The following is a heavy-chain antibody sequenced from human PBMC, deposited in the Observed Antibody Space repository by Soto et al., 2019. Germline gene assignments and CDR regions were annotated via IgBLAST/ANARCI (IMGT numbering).Heavy chain of an antibody. D-gene: IGHD2-15*01. CDR2: ISSSSSYI. CDR1: GFTFSSYS. V-gene: IGHV3-21*01. J-gene: IGHJ3*02. CDR3: ARDPLNIVVVVAATLGAFDI. Sequence: GGSLRLSCAASGFTFSSYSMNWVRQAPGKGLEWVSSISSSSSYIYYAGSVKGRFTISRDNAKNSLYLQMNSLRAEDTAVYYCARDPLNIVVVVAATLGAFDIWGQGTMVTVSS.